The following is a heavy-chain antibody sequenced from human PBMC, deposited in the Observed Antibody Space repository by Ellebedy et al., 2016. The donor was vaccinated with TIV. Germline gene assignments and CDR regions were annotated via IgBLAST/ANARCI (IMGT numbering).Heavy chain of an antibody. V-gene: IGHV4-59*01. CDR2: IHYSGSA. Sequence: MPSETLSPTCTVSGDSIGPYYWNWIRPSPGKGLERLGYIHYSGSANSNPSLKSRVTISVDTSKNQFSLNLSSVTAADTAMYYCARQHDPKYNNYMNVWGKGTTVTVSS. CDR1: GDSIGPYY. CDR3: ARQHDPKYNNYMNV. J-gene: IGHJ6*03.